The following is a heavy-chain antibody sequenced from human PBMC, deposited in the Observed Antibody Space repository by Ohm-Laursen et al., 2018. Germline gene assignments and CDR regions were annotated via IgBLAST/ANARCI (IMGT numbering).Heavy chain of an antibody. V-gene: IGHV3-66*01. Sequence: SLRLSCAASGFTFSSYEMNWVRQAPGKGLEWVSVIYGGGSTYYAESVKGRFTISRDDSKNTLYLQMNSLRAEDTAVYYCVTDGQGGSYYFDYWGQGTLVTASS. D-gene: IGHD1-26*01. CDR2: IYGGGST. CDR3: VTDGQGGSYYFDY. CDR1: GFTFSSYE. J-gene: IGHJ4*02.